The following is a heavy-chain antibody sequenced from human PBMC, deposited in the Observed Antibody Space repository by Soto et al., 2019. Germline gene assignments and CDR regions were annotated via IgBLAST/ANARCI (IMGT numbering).Heavy chain of an antibody. J-gene: IGHJ6*02. D-gene: IGHD2-15*01. V-gene: IGHV1-69*10. CDR3: ASDGDCSDDSCEETLTGYYAMDV. CDR1: GGTFSNYA. Sequence: GVSVKVSCKASGGTFSNYAISWVRQAPGQGLEWMGGIIPILGTSNYAQKFQGRVTITADKSTSTAYMELSSLRSEDTAVYYCASDGDCSDDSCEETLTGYYAMDVWGQGTTVTV. CDR2: IIPILGTS.